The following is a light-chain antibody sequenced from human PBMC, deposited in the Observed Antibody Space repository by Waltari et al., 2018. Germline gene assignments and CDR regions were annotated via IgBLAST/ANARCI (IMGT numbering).Light chain of an antibody. V-gene: IGLV2-14*01. Sequence: QSALTQPASVSGSPGQSITISCPGTSSDVGGYNSVPWYQPHPGKAPKPMICDVSKRPSGVSNRFSGSKSGNTASLTISGLQAEDEADYYCSSYTSSSAWVFGGGTKLTVL. CDR1: SSDVGGYNS. J-gene: IGLJ3*02. CDR3: SSYTSSSAWV. CDR2: DVS.